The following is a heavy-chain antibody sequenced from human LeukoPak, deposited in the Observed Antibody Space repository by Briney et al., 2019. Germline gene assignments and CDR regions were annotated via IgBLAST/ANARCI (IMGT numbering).Heavy chain of an antibody. Sequence: ASVSVFCKSSGYAFTNYDINWVRQAPGQGREWMGGENPNGGHTVYAQKFQGRVSMTRDTSKSTAYMELHNLRSDDTAIYNCARGCNGVSCYSGSNWFDTWGLGTLVTVSS. CDR1: GYAFTNYD. D-gene: IGHD2-15*01. J-gene: IGHJ5*02. CDR2: ENPNGGHT. CDR3: ARGCNGVSCYSGSNWFDT. V-gene: IGHV1-8*01.